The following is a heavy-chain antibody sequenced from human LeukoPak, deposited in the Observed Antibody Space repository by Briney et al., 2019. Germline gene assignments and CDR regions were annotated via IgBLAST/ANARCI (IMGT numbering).Heavy chain of an antibody. D-gene: IGHD3-22*01. J-gene: IGHJ5*02. CDR3: AAQVNYHDSTVWDP. CDR1: GFTFRTSA. CDR2: IVVGSGNT. V-gene: IGHV1-58*01. Sequence: ASVKVSCKASGFTFRTSAAQWVRQARGQRLEWIGWIVVGSGNTNYAQKFQERVTISRDMSTSTAYMELSILSSGDTAVYYCAAQVNYHDSTVWDPWGQGTLVTVSS.